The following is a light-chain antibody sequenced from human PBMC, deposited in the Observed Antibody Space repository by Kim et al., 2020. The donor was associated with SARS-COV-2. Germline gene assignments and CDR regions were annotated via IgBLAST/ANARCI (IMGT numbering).Light chain of an antibody. CDR1: QDISTY. CDR2: DAS. Sequence: DIQMTQSPSSLSASVGDRVTITCQASQDISTYLNWYQQKLGKAPKLLIYDASNLETGVPSRFSGGGSGTDFTFTISTLQPEDIATYYCQQYDTVPPVTFGGGTKLEIK. CDR3: QQYDTVPPVT. V-gene: IGKV1-33*01. J-gene: IGKJ4*01.